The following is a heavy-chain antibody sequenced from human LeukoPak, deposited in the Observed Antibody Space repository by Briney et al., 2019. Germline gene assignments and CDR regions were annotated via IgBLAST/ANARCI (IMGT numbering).Heavy chain of an antibody. V-gene: IGHV1-46*01. D-gene: IGHD2-2*01. CDR1: GYTFTSSY. CDR3: AREREDIVVVPAADHIGYMDV. CDR2: INPSGGST. J-gene: IGHJ6*03. Sequence: WAPVTVSCTASGYTFTSSYMHWVRQAPGQGLEWMGIINPSGGSTSYAQKFQGRVTMTRDMSTSTVYMELSSLRSEDTAVYYCAREREDIVVVPAADHIGYMDVWGKGTTVIVSS.